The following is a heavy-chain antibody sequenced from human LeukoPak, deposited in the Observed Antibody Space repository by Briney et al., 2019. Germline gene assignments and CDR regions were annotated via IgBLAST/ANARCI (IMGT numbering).Heavy chain of an antibody. CDR3: ATKDTYSGSLSYYYGMDV. V-gene: IGHV1-18*01. D-gene: IGHD1-26*01. CDR1: GYTFTSYG. J-gene: IGHJ6*02. CDR2: ISAYNGNT. Sequence: ASVKVSCKASGYTFTSYGISWVRQAPGQGLEWMGWISAYNGNTNYAQKLQGRVTVTTDTSTSTAYMGLRSLRSDDTAVYYCATKDTYSGSLSYYYGMDVWGQGTTVTVSS.